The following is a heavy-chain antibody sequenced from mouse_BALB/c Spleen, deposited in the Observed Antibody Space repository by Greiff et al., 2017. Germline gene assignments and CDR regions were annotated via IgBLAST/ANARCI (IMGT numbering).Heavy chain of an antibody. D-gene: IGHD1-1*01. Sequence: EVMLVESGGGLVQPGGSRKLSCAASGFTFSSFGMHWVRQAPEKGLEWVAYISSGSSTIYYADTVKGRFTISRDNPKNTLFLQMTSLRSEDTAMYYCARCYYGSSYMDYWGQGTSVTVSS. V-gene: IGHV5-17*02. CDR2: ISSGSSTI. CDR3: ARCYYGSSYMDY. J-gene: IGHJ4*01. CDR1: GFTFSSFG.